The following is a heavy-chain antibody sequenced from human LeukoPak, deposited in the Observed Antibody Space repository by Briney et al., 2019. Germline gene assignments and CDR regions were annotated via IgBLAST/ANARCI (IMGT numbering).Heavy chain of an antibody. Sequence: PGGSLRLSCAASGFTFSSYSMNWVRQAPGKGLEWVSYISSSSSTTYYADSVKGRFTISRDNAKNSLYLQMNSLRAEDTAVYYCARVFCSGGSCYPGADYWGQGTLVTVSS. V-gene: IGHV3-48*04. CDR1: GFTFSSYS. J-gene: IGHJ4*02. CDR2: ISSSSSTT. D-gene: IGHD2-15*01. CDR3: ARVFCSGGSCYPGADY.